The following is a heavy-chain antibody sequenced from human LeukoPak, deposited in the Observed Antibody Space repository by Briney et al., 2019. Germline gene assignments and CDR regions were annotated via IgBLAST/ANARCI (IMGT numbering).Heavy chain of an antibody. Sequence: GGSLRLSCAASGFTFSSYGMHWVRQAPGKGLEWVAVISYDGSNKYYADSVKGRFTISRDNSKNTLYLQMNSLRAEDTAVYYCAKDGYYYDSSGYPNKYYFDYWGQGTLVTVSS. D-gene: IGHD3-22*01. CDR1: GFTFSSYG. J-gene: IGHJ4*02. V-gene: IGHV3-30*18. CDR3: AKDGYYYDSSGYPNKYYFDY. CDR2: ISYDGSNK.